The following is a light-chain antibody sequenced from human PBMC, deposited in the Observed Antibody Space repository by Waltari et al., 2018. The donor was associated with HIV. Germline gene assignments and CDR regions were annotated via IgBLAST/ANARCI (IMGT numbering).Light chain of an antibody. Sequence: EIVLTQSPATLSLSPGETATLPCRASQNVSSYLAWYQQKPGQAPRLLIYDASDRATGIPARFSGSGSGTDFTLTISSLEPENFAIYYCQQRSNWPPITFGQGTRLEIK. V-gene: IGKV3-11*01. J-gene: IGKJ5*01. CDR2: DAS. CDR1: QNVSSY. CDR3: QQRSNWPPIT.